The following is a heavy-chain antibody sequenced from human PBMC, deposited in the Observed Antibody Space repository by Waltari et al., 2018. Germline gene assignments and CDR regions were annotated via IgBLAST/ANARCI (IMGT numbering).Heavy chain of an antibody. J-gene: IGHJ4*02. CDR1: GGSFSIYH. CDR2: ISHSGTT. V-gene: IGHV4-34*01. CDR3: ARGRGYCTDGICYTLRY. Sequence: QVQLQQWGAGLLKPSETLSLTCAVYGGSFSIYHWSWIRQPPGKGLEWIGDISHSGTTNYNPSLKTRVTIAIDTSKNQCSLKLSSVTGADTAVYYCARGRGYCTDGICYTLRYWGQGTLVTVSS. D-gene: IGHD2-8*01.